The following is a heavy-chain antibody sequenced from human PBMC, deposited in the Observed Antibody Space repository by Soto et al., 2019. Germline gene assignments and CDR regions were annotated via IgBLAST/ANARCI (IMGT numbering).Heavy chain of an antibody. J-gene: IGHJ4*02. Sequence: EVQLLESGGGLVQPGGSLRLSCAASGFTFSSYAMSWVRQAPGKGLEWVSAISGSGGSTYYADSVKGRFTISRDNSKNKLNRQMNSLRAEETAVYYCAKDIWGLPRGGGDYWGQGTLVTVSS. CDR2: ISGSGGST. V-gene: IGHV3-23*01. CDR3: AKDIWGLPRGGGDY. D-gene: IGHD3-16*01. CDR1: GFTFSSYA.